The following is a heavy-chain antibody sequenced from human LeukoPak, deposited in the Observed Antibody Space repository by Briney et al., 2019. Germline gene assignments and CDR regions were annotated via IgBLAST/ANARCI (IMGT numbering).Heavy chain of an antibody. Sequence: SETLSLTCTVSGDSMSRTSYNWVWIRQPPGKGLEWIGNIYNSWSTYYNPSLKSRVTISVDMSKNQFSLKLSSVTAADTAVYYCARRHGGSSQSDYWGQGTLVTVSS. CDR3: ARRHGGSSQSDY. V-gene: IGHV4-39*01. CDR1: GDSMSRTSYN. J-gene: IGHJ4*02. D-gene: IGHD1-26*01. CDR2: IYNSWST.